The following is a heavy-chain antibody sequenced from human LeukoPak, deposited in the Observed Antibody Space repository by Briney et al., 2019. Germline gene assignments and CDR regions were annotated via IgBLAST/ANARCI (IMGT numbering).Heavy chain of an antibody. CDR3: AKGPDPYDYGPHQGY. D-gene: IGHD4-17*01. Sequence: GGSLRLSCAASGFTFSSYGMHWVRQAPGKGLEWVAFIRYDGSNKYYADSVKGRFTISRDNSKNTLYLQMNSLRAEDTAVYYCAKGPDPYDYGPHQGYWGQGTLVTVSS. CDR2: IRYDGSNK. CDR1: GFTFSSYG. J-gene: IGHJ4*02. V-gene: IGHV3-30*02.